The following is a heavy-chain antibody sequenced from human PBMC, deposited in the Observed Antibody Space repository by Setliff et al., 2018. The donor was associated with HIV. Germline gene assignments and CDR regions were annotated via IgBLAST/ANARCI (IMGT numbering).Heavy chain of an antibody. V-gene: IGHV3-48*01. J-gene: IGHJ4*02. Sequence: PGGSLRLSCVASGSTFSNYPMKWIRQAPGKGLECVSYITSSSDTTYYADSVQGRFTTSRDNAKNSLYLQMNSLRADDTAVYYCARSMSGWSVDYWGQGIQVTVSS. CDR3: ARSMSGWSVDY. D-gene: IGHD6-19*01. CDR2: ITSSSDTT. CDR1: GSTFSNYP.